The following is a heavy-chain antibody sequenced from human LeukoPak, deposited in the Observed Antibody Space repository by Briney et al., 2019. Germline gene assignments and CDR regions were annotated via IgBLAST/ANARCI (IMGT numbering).Heavy chain of an antibody. CDR1: GGSLSGYY. D-gene: IGHD5-18*01. V-gene: IGHV4-34*01. CDR3: ARRVTTYYHMDV. CDR2: INHSGST. Sequence: SETLSLTCAVYGGSLSGYYWSWIRQSPGKGLEWIGEINHSGSTNYNPSLKSRVTISVDTSKNQFSLKLSSVTAADTAVYYCARRVTTYYHMDVWGKGTTVSVSS. J-gene: IGHJ6*03.